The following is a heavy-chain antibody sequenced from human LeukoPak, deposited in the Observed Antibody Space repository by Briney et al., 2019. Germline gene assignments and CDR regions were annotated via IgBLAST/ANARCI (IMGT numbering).Heavy chain of an antibody. D-gene: IGHD3-10*01. V-gene: IGHV4-30-2*01. CDR3: ARVREGAFDI. CDR1: GGSISSGGYS. CDR2: IYLSGST. Sequence: SETLSLTCSVSGGSISSGGYSWSWIRQPPGKGLEWIGYIYLSGSTYDNPSLKSRVTISVDTSKNQFSLKMSSVTAADTAVYYCARVREGAFDIWGQGTMVTVSS. J-gene: IGHJ3*02.